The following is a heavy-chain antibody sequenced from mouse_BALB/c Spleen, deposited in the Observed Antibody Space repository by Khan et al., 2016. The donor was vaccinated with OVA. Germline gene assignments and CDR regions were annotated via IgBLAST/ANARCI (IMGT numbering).Heavy chain of an antibody. Sequence: EVELVESGPGLVKPSQSLSLTCTVTGYSITSDYAWNWIRQFPGNTLECMGYISYSGSTNYNPSFKSRISITRDTSKNQFILQLNSVTTEDTATYYCARDGTRYDYTMNYWGQGTSVTVSS. CDR1: GYSITSDYA. D-gene: IGHD2-1*01. CDR3: ARDGTRYDYTMNY. V-gene: IGHV3-2*02. CDR2: ISYSGST. J-gene: IGHJ4*01.